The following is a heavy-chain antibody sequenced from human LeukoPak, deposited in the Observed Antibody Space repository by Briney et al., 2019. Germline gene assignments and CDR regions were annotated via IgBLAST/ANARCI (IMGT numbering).Heavy chain of an antibody. V-gene: IGHV3-20*04. D-gene: IGHD3-22*01. Sequence: GGSLRLSCAASGFTFDDYGMSWVRQAPGKGLEWVSGINWNGGSTVYADSVKVRFTISRDNAKNSLYLQMNSLRAEDTALYYCARVRNYYDSSGPKRGAFDIWGQGTMVTVSS. CDR3: ARVRNYYDSSGPKRGAFDI. CDR2: INWNGGST. J-gene: IGHJ3*02. CDR1: GFTFDDYG.